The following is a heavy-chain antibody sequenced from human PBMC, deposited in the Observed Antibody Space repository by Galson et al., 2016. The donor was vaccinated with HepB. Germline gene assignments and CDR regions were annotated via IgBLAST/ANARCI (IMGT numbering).Heavy chain of an antibody. Sequence: SVKVSCKASGHTFNSYGTNYGISWVRQAPGQGLEWMGWTSPYNGNTNYAQNFRGRVTMTTDTSTSTAYMELRSLRSDDTAVYYCARDSRDFYFDYWGQGTLVTVSS. CDR2: TSPYNGNT. CDR3: ARDSRDFYFDY. V-gene: IGHV1-18*01. J-gene: IGHJ4*02. CDR1: GHTFNSYGTNYG. D-gene: IGHD3-3*01.